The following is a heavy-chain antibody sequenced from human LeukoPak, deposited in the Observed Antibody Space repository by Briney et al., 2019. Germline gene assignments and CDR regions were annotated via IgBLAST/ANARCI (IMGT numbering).Heavy chain of an antibody. J-gene: IGHJ4*02. CDR3: ADVGSGSFQTPN. CDR2: IKSKTDGGTT. Sequence: GGSLRLSCATSGFTFSKVWMSWVRQAPGKGLEWVGHIKSKTDGGTTDCAAPVKGRFTISRDDSKNTLYLQMDSLRTEDTAVYYCADVGSGSFQTPNWGQGTLVTVSS. V-gene: IGHV3-15*01. CDR1: GFTFSKVW. D-gene: IGHD3-10*01.